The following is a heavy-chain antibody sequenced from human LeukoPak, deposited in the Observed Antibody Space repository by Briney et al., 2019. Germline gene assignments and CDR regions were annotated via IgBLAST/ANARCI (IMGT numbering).Heavy chain of an antibody. CDR1: GFTFSSYS. CDR2: ITSHSSYI. CDR3: ARALYSSGWYPDY. D-gene: IGHD6-19*01. J-gene: IGHJ4*02. V-gene: IGHV3-21*01. Sequence: GGSLRLSCAASGFTFSSYSMNWVRQAPGKGLEWVSSITSHSSYIYYADSVKGRFTISRDNAKNSLYLQMNSLRAEDTAVYYCARALYSSGWYPDYWGQGTLVTVSS.